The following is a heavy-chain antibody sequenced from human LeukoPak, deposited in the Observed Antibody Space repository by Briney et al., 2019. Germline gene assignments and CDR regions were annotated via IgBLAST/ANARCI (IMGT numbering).Heavy chain of an antibody. CDR2: IYYTRST. Sequence: SETLSLTCTVSGDSISSYYWNWIRQPPGKGLEWIGYIYYTRSTNYNPSLKSRVTISVDTSKNQFSLKLSSVTAADTAVYYCARQGSEYISSWLQHWGQGTLVTVSS. J-gene: IGHJ1*01. CDR3: ARQGSEYISSWLQH. D-gene: IGHD6-13*01. CDR1: GDSISSYY. V-gene: IGHV4-59*08.